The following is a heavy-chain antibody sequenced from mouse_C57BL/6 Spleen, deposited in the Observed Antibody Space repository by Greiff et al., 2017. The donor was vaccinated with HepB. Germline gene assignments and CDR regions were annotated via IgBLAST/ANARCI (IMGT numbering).Heavy chain of an antibody. V-gene: IGHV1-64*01. Sequence: QVQLQQPGAELVKPGASVKLSCKASGYTFTSYWMHWVKQRPGQGLEWIGKIHPNSGSTNYNEKFKGKATLTVDKSSSTAYMQLSSLTSEDSAVYYCASPSYYSNYVGFAYWGQGTLVTVSA. CDR1: GYTFTSYW. D-gene: IGHD2-5*01. J-gene: IGHJ3*01. CDR2: IHPNSGST. CDR3: ASPSYYSNYVGFAY.